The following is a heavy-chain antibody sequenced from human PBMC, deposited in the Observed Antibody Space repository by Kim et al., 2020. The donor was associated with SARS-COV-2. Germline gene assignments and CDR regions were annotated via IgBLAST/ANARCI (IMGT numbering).Heavy chain of an antibody. V-gene: IGHV4-34*01. J-gene: IGHJ4*02. CDR3: ARGPPRGSGYSRFDY. D-gene: IGHD3-22*01. Sequence: PSLKSRVTISVDTSKNQFSLKLSSVTAADTAVYYWARGPPRGSGYSRFDYWGQGTLVTVSS.